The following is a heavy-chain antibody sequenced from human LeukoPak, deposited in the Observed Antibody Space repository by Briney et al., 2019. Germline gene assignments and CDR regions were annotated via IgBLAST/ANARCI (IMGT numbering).Heavy chain of an antibody. CDR3: ARVGELFDDDNWFDP. CDR2: IYHSGST. D-gene: IGHD3-16*01. V-gene: IGHV4-4*02. J-gene: IGHJ5*02. Sequence: SRTLSLTCAVSGGSISSSNWWSWVLQPPGKGLEWIVEIYHSGSTDYNPSLKSRVTISVDKSKNQFSLKLSSVTAADTAVYYCARVGELFDDDNWFDPWGLGTLVTVSS. CDR1: GGSISSSNW.